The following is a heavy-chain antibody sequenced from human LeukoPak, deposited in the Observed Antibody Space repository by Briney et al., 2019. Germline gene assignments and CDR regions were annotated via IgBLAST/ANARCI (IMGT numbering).Heavy chain of an antibody. CDR1: GFTFSDEY. J-gene: IGHJ4*02. V-gene: IGHV3-11*03. D-gene: IGHD6-19*01. CDR3: ARSRGAGPGAYFDY. CDR2: ISNSGSYT. Sequence: GGALRLSCAASGFTFSDEYMSWIRQAPGKGLEWVSYISNSGSYTNYADSVKGRFAISRDNAKNSLYLQMNSLRAEDTAVYYCARSRGAGPGAYFDYWGQGTLITVSS.